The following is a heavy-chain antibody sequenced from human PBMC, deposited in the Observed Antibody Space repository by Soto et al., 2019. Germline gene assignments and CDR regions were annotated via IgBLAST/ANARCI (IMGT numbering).Heavy chain of an antibody. CDR2: ISYDGRNK. D-gene: IGHD5-18*01. J-gene: IGHJ4*02. CDR3: ARDGDTAMVFG. Sequence: GGSLRLSCAASGFTFSSYAMHWVRQAPGKGLEWVAVISYDGRNKYYADSVKGRFTISRDNSKNTLYLQMNSLRAEDTAVYYCARDGDTAMVFGWGQGTLVTVSS. V-gene: IGHV3-30*04. CDR1: GFTFSSYA.